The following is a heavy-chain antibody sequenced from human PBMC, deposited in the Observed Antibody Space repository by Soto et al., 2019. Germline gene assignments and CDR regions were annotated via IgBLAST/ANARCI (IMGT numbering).Heavy chain of an antibody. CDR1: GYAFTTYA. V-gene: IGHV1-3*01. Sequence: ASVKVSCKASGYAFTTYAIHWVRQAPGQSLEWMGWINAGNGDTKFSQKFQDRVTITRDRSMSTAYMELSSLRSEDTAMYYCASHGSGYSFDYWGQGTLVTVSS. CDR3: ASHGSGYSFDY. J-gene: IGHJ4*02. CDR2: INAGNGDT. D-gene: IGHD3-22*01.